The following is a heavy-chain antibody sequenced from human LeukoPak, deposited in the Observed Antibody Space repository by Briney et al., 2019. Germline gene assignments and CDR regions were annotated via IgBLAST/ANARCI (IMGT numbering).Heavy chain of an antibody. J-gene: IGHJ6*02. CDR1: GGSFSGYY. V-gene: IGHV4-34*01. CDR3: AREASIAAPLDYYYGMDV. CDR2: INHSGST. D-gene: IGHD6-6*01. Sequence: SETLSLTCAVYGGSFSGYYWSWIRQPPGKGLEWIGEINHSGSTNYNPSLKSRVTISVDTSKNQFSLKLSSVTAADTAVYYCAREASIAAPLDYYYGMDVWGQGTTATVSS.